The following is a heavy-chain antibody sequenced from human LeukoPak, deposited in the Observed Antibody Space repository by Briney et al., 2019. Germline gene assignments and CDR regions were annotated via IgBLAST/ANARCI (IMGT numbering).Heavy chain of an antibody. V-gene: IGHV3-23*01. J-gene: IGHJ4*02. CDR1: GITFSSSA. D-gene: IGHD3/OR15-3a*01. CDR3: AKVATWTYFDS. Sequence: GGSLRLSCAASGITFSSSAMSWVSQAPGKGLGWVSAIDGSGQTTYYADSVKGRFTISRDNSKNTLYLQLTSLRVDDTAVYYCAKVATWTYFDSWGQGTLVTVSS. CDR2: IDGSGQTT.